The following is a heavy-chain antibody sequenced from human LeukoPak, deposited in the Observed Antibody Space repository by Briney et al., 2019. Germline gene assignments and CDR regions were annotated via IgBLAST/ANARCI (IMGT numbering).Heavy chain of an antibody. CDR1: GYTFTGYY. D-gene: IGHD5-24*01. V-gene: IGHV1-2*02. CDR2: INPNSGGT. Sequence: EASVKVSCKASGYTFTGYYMHWVRQAPGQGLEWMGWINPNSGGTNYAQKFQGRVTMTRDTSISTAYMELSRLRSDDTAVYYCARSYLWRDGYNYLDYWGQGTLVTVSS. J-gene: IGHJ4*02. CDR3: ARSYLWRDGYNYLDY.